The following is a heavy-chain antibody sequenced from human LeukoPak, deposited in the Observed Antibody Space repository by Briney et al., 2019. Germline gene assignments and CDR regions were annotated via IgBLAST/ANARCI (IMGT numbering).Heavy chain of an antibody. V-gene: IGHV1-18*04. CDR1: GYTFTGYY. J-gene: IGHJ4*02. CDR3: ALSGWYFC. D-gene: IGHD6-19*01. CDR2: ISAYNGNT. Sequence: ASVKVSCKASGYTFTGYYMHWVRQAPGQGLEWMGWISAYNGNTNYAQKLQGRVTMTTDTSTSTAYMELSSLRSEDTAVYYCALSGWYFCWGQGTLVTVSS.